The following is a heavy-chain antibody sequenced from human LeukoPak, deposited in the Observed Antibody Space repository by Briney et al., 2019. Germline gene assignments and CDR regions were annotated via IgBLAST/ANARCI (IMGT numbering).Heavy chain of an antibody. D-gene: IGHD3-22*01. V-gene: IGHV4-34*01. Sequence: PSETLSLTCAVYGGSFSGYYWSWIRQPPGQGLEWIGEINHIGSTTYNPSLKSRVTISVDTSKNQFSLKLSSVTAADTAVYYCARGTRYYYDSSGYYRGSIRFDPWGQGTLVTVSS. CDR2: INHIGST. CDR3: ARGTRYYYDSSGYYRGSIRFDP. J-gene: IGHJ5*02. CDR1: GGSFSGYY.